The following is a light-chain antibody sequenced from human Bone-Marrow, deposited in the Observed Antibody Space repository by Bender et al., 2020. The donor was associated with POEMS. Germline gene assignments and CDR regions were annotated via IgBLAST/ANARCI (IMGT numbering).Light chain of an antibody. J-gene: IGLJ1*01. CDR1: SSDIGSHDL. CDR2: EVS. V-gene: IGLV2-14*02. CDR3: CSYSSTNNFYV. Sequence: QSALTQPASVTGSPGQSITISCTGTSSDIGSHDLVSWYQQHPGKAPKVMIFEVSNRPSGVSNRFSGSKSGNTASLTISGLQAEDEADYFCCSYSSTNNFYVFGTGTKVTVL.